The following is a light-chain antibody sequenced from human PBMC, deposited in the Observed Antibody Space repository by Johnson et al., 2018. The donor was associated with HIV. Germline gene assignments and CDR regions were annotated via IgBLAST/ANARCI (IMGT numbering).Light chain of an antibody. V-gene: IGLV1-51*01. CDR1: SSNIGNNY. Sequence: QFVLTQPPSLSAAPGQKVTISCSGSSSNIGNNYVSWYQQLPGTAPKLLIYDNNKRPSGIPDRFSGSKSGTSATLGITGLQTGDEADYYCGTWDSSLSALYVFGTGTKVTVL. J-gene: IGLJ1*01. CDR2: DNN. CDR3: GTWDSSLSALYV.